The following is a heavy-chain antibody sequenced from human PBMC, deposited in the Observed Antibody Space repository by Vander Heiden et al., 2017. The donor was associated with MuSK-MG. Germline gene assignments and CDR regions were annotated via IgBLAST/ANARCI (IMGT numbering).Heavy chain of an antibody. CDR1: GFSLSTGGVG. V-gene: IGHV2-5*02. D-gene: IGHD5-18*01. Sequence: QLTLKESGPTLVKPTQTLTLTCTFSGFSLSTGGVGVGWIRQPPGKALEWLALIYWDDDKRYSPSLKSRLTITKDASKNQVVLTMTNMDPVDTATYYCAHSLLYSYGYDYFDYWGQGTLVTVSS. CDR2: IYWDDDK. CDR3: AHSLLYSYGYDYFDY. J-gene: IGHJ4*02.